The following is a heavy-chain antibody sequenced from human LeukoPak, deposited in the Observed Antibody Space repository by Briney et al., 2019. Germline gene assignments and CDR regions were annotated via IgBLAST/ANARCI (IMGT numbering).Heavy chain of an antibody. CDR1: GFTLSNYA. D-gene: IGHD3-16*01. Sequence: GGSLRLSCAASGFTLSNYAMNWVRQAPGKGLEWVSAITSSGGSTYYADSVKGRFTISRDNSKNTLYLQMNSLRAEDTAIYYCAKVRKGVGAFDLWGQGTMVTVSS. CDR2: ITSSGGST. CDR3: AKVRKGVGAFDL. V-gene: IGHV3-23*01. J-gene: IGHJ3*01.